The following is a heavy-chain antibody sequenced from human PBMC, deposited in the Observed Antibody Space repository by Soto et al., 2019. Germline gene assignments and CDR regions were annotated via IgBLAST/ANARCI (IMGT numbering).Heavy chain of an antibody. Sequence: QVQLQQWGAGLLKPSETLSLTCAVYGGSFSGYYWSWIRQPPGKGLEWIGEINHSGSTNYNPSLKRRVTISVDTAKNQFSLKLSSVTAADTAVYYCARGRYCSSTSCYRSWFDPWGQGTLVTVSS. CDR3: ARGRYCSSTSCYRSWFDP. D-gene: IGHD2-2*01. CDR2: INHSGST. J-gene: IGHJ5*02. V-gene: IGHV4-34*01. CDR1: GGSFSGYY.